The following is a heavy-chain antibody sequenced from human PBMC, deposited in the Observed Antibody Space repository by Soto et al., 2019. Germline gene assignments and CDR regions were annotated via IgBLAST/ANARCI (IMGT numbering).Heavy chain of an antibody. J-gene: IGHJ5*02. Sequence: GGSLRLSCAASGFTFSSYSMNWVRQAPGKGLEWVSYISSSSSTIYYADSVKGRFTISRDNAKNSLYLQMNSLRAEDTAVYYCARERTYCSSTSCYPNWFDPWGQGTLVTVSS. CDR2: ISSSSSTI. D-gene: IGHD2-2*01. CDR3: ARERTYCSSTSCYPNWFDP. V-gene: IGHV3-48*01. CDR1: GFTFSSYS.